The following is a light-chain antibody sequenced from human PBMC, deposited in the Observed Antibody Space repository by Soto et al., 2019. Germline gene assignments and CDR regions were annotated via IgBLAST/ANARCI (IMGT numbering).Light chain of an antibody. CDR3: QEYTTYSRT. Sequence: DIQMTQSPSTLSASVGDRVTITCRASQSVSRWLAWYQQKPGKVPTVLIYDVSTLQSGVPSRFSGGGSGTEFTLAITSLQPDDFATYYCQEYTTYSRTFGQGTKVEVK. CDR1: QSVSRW. J-gene: IGKJ1*01. CDR2: DVS. V-gene: IGKV1-5*01.